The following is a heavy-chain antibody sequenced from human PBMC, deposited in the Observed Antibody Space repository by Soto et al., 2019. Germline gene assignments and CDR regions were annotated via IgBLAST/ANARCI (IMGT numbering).Heavy chain of an antibody. CDR2: ISYDGSNK. CDR1: GFTFSSYA. CDR3: ARDYGDTAMVRGYYYYGMDV. J-gene: IGHJ6*02. Sequence: LRLSCAASGFTFSSYAMHWVRQAPGKGLEWVAVISYDGSNKYYADSVKGRFTISRDNSKNTLYLQMNSLRAEDTAVYYCARDYGDTAMVRGYYYYGMDVWGQGTTVTVSS. V-gene: IGHV3-30-3*01. D-gene: IGHD5-18*01.